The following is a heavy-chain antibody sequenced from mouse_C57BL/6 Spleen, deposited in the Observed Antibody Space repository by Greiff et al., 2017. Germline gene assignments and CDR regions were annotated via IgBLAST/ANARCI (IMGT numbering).Heavy chain of an antibody. CDR3: ARGYDYGCFDY. J-gene: IGHJ2*01. V-gene: IGHV5-16*01. D-gene: IGHD2-4*01. CDR2: ISYDGSST. Sequence: EVQLLESEGGLVQPGSSMKLSCTASGFTFSDYYMPWVRQVPEKGLEWVANISYDGSSTYYLDSLKSRFIISRDNAKNILYLQMSSLKSEDTATYYCARGYDYGCFDYWGQGTTLTVSS. CDR1: GFTFSDYY.